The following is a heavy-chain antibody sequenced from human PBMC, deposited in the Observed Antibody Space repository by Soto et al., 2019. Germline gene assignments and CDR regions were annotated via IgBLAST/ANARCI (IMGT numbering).Heavy chain of an antibody. CDR1: GGTFSSYA. Sequence: QVQLVQSGAEVKKPGSSVKVSCKASGGTFSSYAITWVRQAPGQGLEWMGGIIPIFGTANYAQKFQARVTITAXXSXSXXYMELSSLRSEDTAVYYCARDRGPSSGYYPSWFDPWGQGTLVTVSS. D-gene: IGHD3-22*01. J-gene: IGHJ5*02. CDR2: IIPIFGTA. CDR3: ARDRGPSSGYYPSWFDP. V-gene: IGHV1-69*12.